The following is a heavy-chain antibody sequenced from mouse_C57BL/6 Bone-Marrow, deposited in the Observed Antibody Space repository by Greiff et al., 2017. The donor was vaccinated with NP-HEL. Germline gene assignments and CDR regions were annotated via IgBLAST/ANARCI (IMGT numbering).Heavy chain of an antibody. CDR3: ARDGYSYWYFDV. CDR2: IDPSDSYT. CDR1: GYTFTSYW. Sequence: VQLQQPGAELVMPGASVKLSCKASGYTFTSYWMHWVKQRPGQGLEWIGEIDPSDSYTNYNQKFKGKSTLTVDKSSSTAYMQLSSLTSEDSAVYYCARDGYSYWYFDVWGTGTTVTVSS. D-gene: IGHD2-3*01. J-gene: IGHJ1*03. V-gene: IGHV1-69*01.